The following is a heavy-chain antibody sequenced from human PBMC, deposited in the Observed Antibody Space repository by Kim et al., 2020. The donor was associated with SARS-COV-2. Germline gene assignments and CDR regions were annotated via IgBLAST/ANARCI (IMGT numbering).Heavy chain of an antibody. CDR2: INASGGST. V-gene: IGHV1-46*02. J-gene: IGHJ4*02. CDR1: GYTFNSYY. CDR3: ARDDPDIVAPEGGDY. Sequence: ASVKVSCKASGYTFNSYYMHWVRQDPGQGLEWMGIINASGGSTSYAQKFQGRVNRTRDTSRRTVYMELSSLRSEETAVYYCARDDPDIVAPEGGDYWGQGYLVTVSS. D-gene: IGHD5-12*01.